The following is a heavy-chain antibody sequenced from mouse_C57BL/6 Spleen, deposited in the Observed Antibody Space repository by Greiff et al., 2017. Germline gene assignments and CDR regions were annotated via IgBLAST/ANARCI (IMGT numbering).Heavy chain of an antibody. CDR2: INYDGSST. CDR1: GFTFSDYY. CDR3: ARLPWGAMDY. V-gene: IGHV5-16*01. Sequence: EVQLVESEGGLVQPGSSMKLSCTASGFTFSDYYMAWVRQVPEKGLEWVANINYDGSSTYYLDSLKSRFIISRDNAKNILYLQRSSLKSEDTATYYCARLPWGAMDYWGQGTSVTVSS. D-gene: IGHD1-1*01. J-gene: IGHJ4*01.